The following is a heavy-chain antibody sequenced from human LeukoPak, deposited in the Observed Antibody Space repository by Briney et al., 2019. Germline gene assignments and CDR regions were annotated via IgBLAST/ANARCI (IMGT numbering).Heavy chain of an antibody. CDR1: GFTFSSYS. J-gene: IGHJ4*02. D-gene: IGHD3-9*01. Sequence: GGSLRLSCAASGFTFSSYSMNWVRQAPGKGLEWVSSITGSSSYIYYADSLKGRFTISRDNAKNSLYPQMNSLRAEDTAVYYCASEAGFDWNWGQGTLVTVSS. V-gene: IGHV3-21*01. CDR3: ASEAGFDWN. CDR2: ITGSSSYI.